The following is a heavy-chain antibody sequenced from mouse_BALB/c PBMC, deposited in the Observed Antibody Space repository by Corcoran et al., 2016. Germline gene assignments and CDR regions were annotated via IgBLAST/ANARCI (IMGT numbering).Heavy chain of an antibody. Sequence: QVQLQQSGAELMKPWASVKISCKATGYTFSSYWIEWVKQRPGHGLEWIGEILPGRGSTNYNEKFKGKATFTADTSSNTAYMQRSSLTSEDSAVYYCARSGQLGLRFAYWGQETLVTVSA. D-gene: IGHD3-2*01. J-gene: IGHJ3*01. CDR3: ARSGQLGLRFAY. CDR2: ILPGRGST. CDR1: GYTFSSYW. V-gene: IGHV1-9*01.